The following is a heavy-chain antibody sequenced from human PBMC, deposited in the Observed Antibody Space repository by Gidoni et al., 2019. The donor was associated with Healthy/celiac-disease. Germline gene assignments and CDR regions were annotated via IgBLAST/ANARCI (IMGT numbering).Heavy chain of an antibody. D-gene: IGHD3-22*01. CDR1: GYSFTSYW. CDR2: IYPGDSDT. CDR3: ARQREYYDSSGYYFDY. V-gene: IGHV5-51*01. J-gene: IGHJ4*02. Sequence: EVQLVQSGAEVKKPGESLKISCKGSGYSFTSYWIGWVRQMPGKGLEWMGIIYPGDSDTRYSPAFQGQVTISADKSISTAYLQWSSLKASDTAMYYCARQREYYDSSGYYFDYWGQGTLVTVSS.